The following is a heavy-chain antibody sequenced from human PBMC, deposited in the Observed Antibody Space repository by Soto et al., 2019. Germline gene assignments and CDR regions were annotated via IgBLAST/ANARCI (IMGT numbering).Heavy chain of an antibody. V-gene: IGHV4-61*08. CDR2: IYYSGST. J-gene: IGHJ4*02. CDR3: ARSPGENWDD. D-gene: IGHD1-1*01. Sequence: XETLSLPGTVSCGSISSGGYYWSWIRQHPGKVLEWIVYIYYSGSTNYNPSLKSRVTISVDTSKNQFSLKLSSVTAADTAVYYCARSPGENWDDWGQGTLVTVSS. CDR1: CGSISSGGYY.